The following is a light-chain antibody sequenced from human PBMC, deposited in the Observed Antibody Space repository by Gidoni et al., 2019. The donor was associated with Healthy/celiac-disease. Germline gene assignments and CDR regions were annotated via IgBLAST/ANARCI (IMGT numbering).Light chain of an antibody. CDR3: QQYNNPS. CDR2: GAS. Sequence: EIVMTQSPATLYVSPGERATLSCRASQSVSSNLAWYQQKPGQAPRLLIYGASTRATRIPARFSGSGSGTEFTLTISSLQSEDFAVYYCQQYNNPSFGQGTKLEIK. V-gene: IGKV3-15*01. J-gene: IGKJ2*03. CDR1: QSVSSN.